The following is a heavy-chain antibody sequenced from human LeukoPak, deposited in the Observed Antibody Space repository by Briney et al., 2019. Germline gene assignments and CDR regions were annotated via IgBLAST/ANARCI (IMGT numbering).Heavy chain of an antibody. CDR1: RFTFSTSS. CDR3: AKRYCSGGSCYHRYFDY. V-gene: IGHV3-23*01. Sequence: GGSLRLSCASSRFTFSTSSMSSVRQAPGRGLEWVSLFSGSSGRTYYADSVKGRFTISRDNSKNTLYLHMNSLRAEDTAIYYCAKRYCSGGSCYHRYFDYWGQGTLVTVSS. CDR2: FSGSSGRT. J-gene: IGHJ4*02. D-gene: IGHD2-15*01.